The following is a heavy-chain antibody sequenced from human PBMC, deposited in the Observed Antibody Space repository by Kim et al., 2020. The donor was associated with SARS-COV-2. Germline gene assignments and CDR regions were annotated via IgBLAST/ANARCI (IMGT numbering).Heavy chain of an antibody. D-gene: IGHD1-26*01. CDR1: GDSVSSNSAA. V-gene: IGHV6-1*01. J-gene: IGHJ4*02. Sequence: SQTLSPTCAISGDSVSSNSAAWNWIRQSPSRGLEWLGRTYYRSKWYNDYAVSVKSRITINPDTSKNPFSLQLNSVTPEDTAVYYCARGVLQEHHFDYWGQGTLVTVSS. CDR3: ARGVLQEHHFDY. CDR2: TYYRSKWYN.